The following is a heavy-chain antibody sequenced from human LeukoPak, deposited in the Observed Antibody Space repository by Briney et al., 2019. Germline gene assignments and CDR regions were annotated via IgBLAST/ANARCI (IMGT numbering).Heavy chain of an antibody. J-gene: IGHJ4*02. D-gene: IGHD3-3*01. V-gene: IGHV3-30-3*01. CDR2: ISYDGSNK. Sequence: PGGSLRLSCAASGFTFSSYAMHWVRQAPGKGLEWVAVISYDGSNKYYADSVKGRFTISRDNSKNTLYLQMNSLRAEGTAVYYCARGAYYDFWSGSVWGQGTLVTVSS. CDR3: ARGAYYDFWSGSV. CDR1: GFTFSSYA.